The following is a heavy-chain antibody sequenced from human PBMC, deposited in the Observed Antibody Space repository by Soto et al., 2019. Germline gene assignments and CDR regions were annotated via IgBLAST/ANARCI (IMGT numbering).Heavy chain of an antibody. V-gene: IGHV3-30*03. D-gene: IGHD5-12*01. CDR1: GFTFSSYG. Sequence: GGSLRLSCAASGFTFSSYGMHWVRQAPGKGLEWVAVISYDGSNKYYADSVKGRFTISRDNSKNTLYLQMNSLRAEDTAVYYCTRGSYSAYETSPLSFDFWGLGTLVTVSS. J-gene: IGHJ4*02. CDR3: TRGSYSAYETSPLSFDF. CDR2: ISYDGSNK.